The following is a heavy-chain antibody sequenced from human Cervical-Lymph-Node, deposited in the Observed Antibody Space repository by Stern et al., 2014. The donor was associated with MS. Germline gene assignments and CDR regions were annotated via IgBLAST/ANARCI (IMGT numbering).Heavy chain of an antibody. J-gene: IGHJ5*02. D-gene: IGHD3-3*01. CDR2: TYWDDDK. Sequence: QVTLRESGPTLVKPTQTLTLTCTFSGFSLSTSGVGVGWTRQPPGKAWEWLAPTYWDDDKRYSPSLKSRLTITKDTSKTQVVLTMTNMDPVDTATYYCAHSRSIFGVVTYLFDPWGQGTLVTVSS. CDR1: GFSLSTSGVG. CDR3: AHSRSIFGVVTYLFDP. V-gene: IGHV2-5*02.